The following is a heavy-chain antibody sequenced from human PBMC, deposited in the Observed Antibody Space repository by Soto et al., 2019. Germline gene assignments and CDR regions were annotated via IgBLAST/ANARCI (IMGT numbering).Heavy chain of an antibody. D-gene: IGHD3-10*01. CDR1: GGTLRIYG. V-gene: IGHV1-18*04. CDR2: ISAYNGNT. J-gene: IGHJ6*02. CDR3: ARDTPGSSENYYYYGMDV. Sequence: GASVKVSFRASGGTLRIYGISWVRQAPGQGPEWMGWISAYNGNTNNEQQIQGRVTMTTDTSTSTAYMELRSLRSDETAVYYCARDTPGSSENYYYYGMDVWGQGTTVTVSS.